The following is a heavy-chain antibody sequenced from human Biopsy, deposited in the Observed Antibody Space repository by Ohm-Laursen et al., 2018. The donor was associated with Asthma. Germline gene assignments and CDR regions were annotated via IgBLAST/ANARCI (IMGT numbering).Heavy chain of an antibody. CDR1: GFTVSSNG. D-gene: IGHD5-12*01. V-gene: IGHV3-53*01. CDR3: ARDIVATMIGYYYYGMDV. Sequence: SLRLSRAASGFTVSSNGMSWVRQPPGKGLEWVSVIYSGGGTFYADSVKGRVTISRDISKNTLSLQMNSLRAEDTAAYYCARDIVATMIGYYYYGMDVWGQGTTVTVSS. J-gene: IGHJ6*02. CDR2: IYSGGGT.